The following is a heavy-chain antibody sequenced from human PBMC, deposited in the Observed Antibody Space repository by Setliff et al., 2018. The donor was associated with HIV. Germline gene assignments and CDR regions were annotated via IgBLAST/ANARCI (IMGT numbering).Heavy chain of an antibody. Sequence: SVKVSCKASGGTFSSYGITYGITWVRQAPGQGLEWMGGIIPLFGTTNYAQKFQGRVAITADEFTSTVYMEVRSLRFDDTAVYYCARGRRVVPAAESNWFDPWGQGTLVTVSS. D-gene: IGHD2-2*01. CDR3: ARGRRVVPAAESNWFDP. J-gene: IGHJ5*02. CDR1: GGTFSSYG. V-gene: IGHV1-69*13. CDR2: IIPLFGTT.